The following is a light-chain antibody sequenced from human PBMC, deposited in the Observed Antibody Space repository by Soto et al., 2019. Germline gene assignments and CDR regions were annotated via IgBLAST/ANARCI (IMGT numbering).Light chain of an antibody. J-gene: IGLJ2*01. CDR3: SSFTTSSTLV. CDR1: SIDVGGYNY. Sequence: QSALTQPASVSGSPGQSITLSCTGTSIDVGGYNYVSWYQQHPGKAPKLMIYDVTNRPSGVSNRFSGSKSANTATLTISGLQAEDEADYYCSSFTTSSTLVFGGGTQLTVL. V-gene: IGLV2-14*03. CDR2: DVT.